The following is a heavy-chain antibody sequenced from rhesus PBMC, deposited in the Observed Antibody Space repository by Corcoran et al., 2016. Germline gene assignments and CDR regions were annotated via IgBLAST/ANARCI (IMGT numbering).Heavy chain of an antibody. J-gene: IGHJ4*01. CDR3: ARQYSNYPYFDY. D-gene: IGHD4-23*01. V-gene: IGHV4-65*01. Sequence: QVQLQESGPGLVKPSETLSLTCAVSGGSVSSSNWWSWIRQPPGKGLEWIGYISGSSGSTYYNPSLKSRVTISTDTAKNQFSLKLSSVTAADTAVYYCARQYSNYPYFDYGGQGVLVTVSS. CDR1: GGSVSSSNW. CDR2: ISGSSGST.